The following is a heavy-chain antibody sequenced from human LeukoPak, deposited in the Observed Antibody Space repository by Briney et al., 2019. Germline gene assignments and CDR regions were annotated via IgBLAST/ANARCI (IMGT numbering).Heavy chain of an antibody. Sequence: PSETLSLTCTVSGGSISSSSYYWGWIRQPPGKGLEWVANIKQDGSEKYYVGSVKGRFTVSRDNSKNTLYLQMNSLRAEDTAVYYCVRGAYSSSWLNFDYWGQGTLVTVSS. V-gene: IGHV3-7*04. J-gene: IGHJ4*02. D-gene: IGHD6-13*01. CDR3: VRGAYSSSWLNFDY. CDR2: IKQDGSEK. CDR1: GGSISSSSYY.